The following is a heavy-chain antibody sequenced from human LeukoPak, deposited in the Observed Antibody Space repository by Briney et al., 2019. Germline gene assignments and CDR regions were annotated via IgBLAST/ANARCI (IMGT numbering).Heavy chain of an antibody. J-gene: IGHJ4*02. CDR3: ARDGYNSDFGDY. D-gene: IGHD5-24*01. V-gene: IGHV3-74*01. Sequence: GALRLSCAASGFTFSRYWMHWVRQAPGKGLVWVSRIKSDGSSTNYADSVKGRFTISRDNAKNTLYLQMNSLRAEDTAVYYCARDGYNSDFGDYWGQGTLVTVSS. CDR2: IKSDGSST. CDR1: GFTFSRYW.